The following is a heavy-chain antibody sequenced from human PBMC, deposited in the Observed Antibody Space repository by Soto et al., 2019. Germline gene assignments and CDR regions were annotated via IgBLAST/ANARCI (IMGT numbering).Heavy chain of an antibody. Sequence: QVKLVDSGGGVVQPGRSLRLSCAASGFSLSNYAMHWVRQAPDKGLEWVAVMSSDAKTEVYADSVKGRFIISRDNSKNTLSLEIIVLRDEDTAVYPWARGVGDLPRHFDHWGQGTLVTVSS. CDR3: ARGVGDLPRHFDH. V-gene: IGHV3-30*04. CDR1: GFSLSNYA. J-gene: IGHJ4*02. CDR2: MSSDAKTE. D-gene: IGHD3-16*01.